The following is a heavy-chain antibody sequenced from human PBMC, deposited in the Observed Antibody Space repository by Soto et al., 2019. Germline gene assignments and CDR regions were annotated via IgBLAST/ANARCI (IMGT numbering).Heavy chain of an antibody. CDR3: VRADSRDDALDF. D-gene: IGHD3-22*01. V-gene: IGHV3-30-3*01. CDR2: ISYDGSNK. CDR1: GFTFSSYA. Sequence: GGSLRLSCAASGFTFSSYAMHWVRQAPGKGLEWVAVISYDGSNKYYADSVKGRFTISRDNSKNTLYLQMNSLRAEDTAVYYCVRADSRDDALDFWGQGTMVTVSS. J-gene: IGHJ3*01.